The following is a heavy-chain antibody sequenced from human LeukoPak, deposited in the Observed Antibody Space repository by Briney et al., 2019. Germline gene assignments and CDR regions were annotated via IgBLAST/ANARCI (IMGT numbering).Heavy chain of an antibody. J-gene: IGHJ6*03. CDR3: ARGRNHYYYYMDV. D-gene: IGHD1-14*01. CDR1: GGSISSGDYY. CDR2: IYYSGST. Sequence: SQTLSLTCTVSGGSISSGDYYWSWLRQPPGKGLEWLGYIYYSGSTYYNPSLKSRVTISVDTSKNQFSLKRSSVTAADTAVYYCARGRNHYYYYMDVWGKGTTVTVSS. V-gene: IGHV4-30-4*08.